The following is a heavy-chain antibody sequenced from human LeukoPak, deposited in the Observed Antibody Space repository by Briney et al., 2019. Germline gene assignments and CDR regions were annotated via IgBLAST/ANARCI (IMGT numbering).Heavy chain of an antibody. J-gene: IGHJ5*02. D-gene: IGHD3-10*01. CDR3: ARDNSAGGIAWWFDP. V-gene: IGHV1-2*02. CDR1: GYTFTGYY. Sequence: GASVKVSCKASGYTFTGYYMHWVRQAPGQGLEWMGWINPTGTAALYAQKFQGRITLTRDMSATTDYMELSSLTSEDTAVYYCARDNSAGGIAWWFDPWGQGTLVTVSS. CDR2: INPTGTAA.